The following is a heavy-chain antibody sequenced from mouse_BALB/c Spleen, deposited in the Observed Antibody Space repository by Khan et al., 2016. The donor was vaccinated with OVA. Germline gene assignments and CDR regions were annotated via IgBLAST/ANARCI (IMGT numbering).Heavy chain of an antibody. Sequence: VQLQESGPGLVAPSQSLSITCTVSGFSLTGYGVNWVRQPPGKGLEWLGMIWGDGSTDYNSGLKSRLSISKDNSKSQVFLKMNSLQTDDTASYYCARAYYGNYREAMDYWGQGASVTVPS. J-gene: IGHJ4*01. CDR1: GFSLTGYG. CDR2: IWGDGST. V-gene: IGHV2-6-7*01. D-gene: IGHD2-10*01. CDR3: ARAYYGNYREAMDY.